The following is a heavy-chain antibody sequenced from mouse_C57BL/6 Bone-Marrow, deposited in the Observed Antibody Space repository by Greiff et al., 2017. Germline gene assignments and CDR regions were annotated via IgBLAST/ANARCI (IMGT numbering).Heavy chain of an antibody. CDR3: ARELRLYYYAMDY. CDR2: VYPYNGGT. D-gene: IGHD1-1*01. V-gene: IGHV1-36*01. J-gene: IGHJ4*01. Sequence: EVKLQQSGPVLVKPGPSVKISCKASGFTFTDYYMHWVKQSHGKSLEWIGLVYPYNGGTSYNQKFKGNATLTVDTSSSTAYMELNSLTSEDSSVYYCARELRLYYYAMDYWGQGTSVTVSS. CDR1: GFTFTDYY.